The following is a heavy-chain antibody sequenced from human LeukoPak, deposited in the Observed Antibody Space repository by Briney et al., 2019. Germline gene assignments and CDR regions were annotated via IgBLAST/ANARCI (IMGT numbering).Heavy chain of an antibody. CDR3: ARLLIAPATLGDTFDS. CDR2: IDHSGST. Sequence: SETLSLACAVYGGSFSNYYWSWIRQPPGKGLEWIGEIDHSGSTNYKPSLKSRVTISVDTPKNQFSLKLSSVTAADTAVYYCARLLIAPATLGDTFDSWGQGTRVTVSS. CDR1: GGSFSNYY. D-gene: IGHD6-13*01. J-gene: IGHJ4*02. V-gene: IGHV4-34*01.